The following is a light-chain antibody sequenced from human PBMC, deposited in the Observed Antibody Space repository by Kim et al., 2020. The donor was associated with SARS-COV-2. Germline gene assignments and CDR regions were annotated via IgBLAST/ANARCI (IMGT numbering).Light chain of an antibody. CDR3: AAGDDSLNGVV. V-gene: IGLV1-44*01. CDR1: RSDSRSNP. Sequence: GEKDTISCSRRRSDSRSNPGNWCQQRPGTAAELLIYSKNQRPSGPPDRFSCSKSGTSTSLAISGHQSEDEAYYYCAAGDDSLNGVVFGGGTQLTVL. J-gene: IGLJ2*01. CDR2: SKN.